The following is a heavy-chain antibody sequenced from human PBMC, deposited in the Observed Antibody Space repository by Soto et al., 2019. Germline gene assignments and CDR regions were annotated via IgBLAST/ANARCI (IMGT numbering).Heavy chain of an antibody. J-gene: IGHJ4*02. CDR3: ARSPGGPMTPGDY. D-gene: IGHD3-10*01. Sequence: QVQLVQSGAEEKKPGASVKVSCKASGYTFTSYAMHWVRQAPGQRLEWMGWIYAGNGNTKYSQKFQGRVTITRDTSASTAYMELSSLRSEDTAVYYCARSPGGPMTPGDYWGQGTLVTVSS. CDR1: GYTFTSYA. V-gene: IGHV1-3*05. CDR2: IYAGNGNT.